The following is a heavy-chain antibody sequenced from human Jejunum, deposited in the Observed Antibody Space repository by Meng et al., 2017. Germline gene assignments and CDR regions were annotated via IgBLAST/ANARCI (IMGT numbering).Heavy chain of an antibody. D-gene: IGHD3-9*01. Sequence: GESLKISCAASGFTFSNFAMTWVRQAPGKGLEWVSIISGSGDSTYSANSVKGRFSISRDNSKNTLYLQMNSLRAEDAAVYYCAKVRIDQHSDSLTGYYEPSPIDAFDVWGQGTRVTVSS. CDR3: AKVRIDQHSDSLTGYYEPSPIDAFDV. CDR2: ISGSGDST. J-gene: IGHJ3*01. CDR1: GFTFSNFA. V-gene: IGHV3-23*01.